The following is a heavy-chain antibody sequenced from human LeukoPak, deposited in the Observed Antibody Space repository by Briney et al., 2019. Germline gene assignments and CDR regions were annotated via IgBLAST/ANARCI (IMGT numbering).Heavy chain of an antibody. J-gene: IGHJ4*02. CDR1: GFTVSSNY. CDR3: ARDRITMVRGSIAYFDY. CDR2: IYSGGST. D-gene: IGHD3-10*01. V-gene: IGHV3-53*01. Sequence: PGGSLRLSCAASGFTVSSNYMSWVRQAPGKGLEWVSVIYSGGSTYYADSVKGRFTISRDNSKNTLYLQMNSLRAEDTAVYYCARDRITMVRGSIAYFDYWGQGTLVTVSS.